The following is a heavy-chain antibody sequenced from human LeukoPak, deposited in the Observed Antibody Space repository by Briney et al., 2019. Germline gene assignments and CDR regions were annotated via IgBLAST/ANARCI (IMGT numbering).Heavy chain of an antibody. CDR2: ISYDGSDR. CDR3: AKEVEMLFDC. CDR1: GFTFSSYA. V-gene: IGHV3-30-3*01. J-gene: IGHJ4*02. D-gene: IGHD5-24*01. Sequence: PGRSLRLSCAASGFTFSSYAMHWVRQAPGKGLEWVAVISYDGSDRNHADSVKGRFTISRDNSKNTLYLQMNSLRAEDTAVYFCAKEVEMLFDCWGQGTLVTVSS.